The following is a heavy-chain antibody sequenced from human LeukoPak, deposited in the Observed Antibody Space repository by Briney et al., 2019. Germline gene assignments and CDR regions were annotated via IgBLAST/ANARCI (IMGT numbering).Heavy chain of an antibody. V-gene: IGHV1-18*01. CDR1: GYTFTSYG. J-gene: IGHJ6*02. Sequence: ASVNVSCKASGYTFTSYGISWVRQAPGQGLEWMGWISAYNGNTNYAQKLQGRVTMSTDTSTSTAYIELRSLRSDDTAVYYCARDRYSSSWHYYYGMDVWGQGTTVTVSS. CDR2: ISAYNGNT. D-gene: IGHD6-13*01. CDR3: ARDRYSSSWHYYYGMDV.